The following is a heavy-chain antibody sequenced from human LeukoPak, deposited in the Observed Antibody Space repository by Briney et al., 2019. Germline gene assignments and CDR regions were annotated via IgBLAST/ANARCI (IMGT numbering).Heavy chain of an antibody. CDR3: ARVGSGWTVFDY. CDR1: GFTFSSSG. J-gene: IGHJ4*02. V-gene: IGHV3-33*01. Sequence: GGSLRLSCAASGFTFSSSGMHWVRQAPGKGLEWVAVIWYDGSNRYYADPVKGRFTVSRDNAKNSLYLQMNSLRTEDTAVYYCARVGSGWTVFDYWGQGTLVIVSS. CDR2: IWYDGSNR. D-gene: IGHD6-19*01.